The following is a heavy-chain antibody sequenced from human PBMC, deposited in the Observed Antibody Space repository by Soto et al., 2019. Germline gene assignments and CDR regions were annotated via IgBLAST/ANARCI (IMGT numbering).Heavy chain of an antibody. D-gene: IGHD1-1*01. J-gene: IGHJ4*02. Sequence: EVQLVESGGGLVMPGGSLGLSCAASGFNFNGAWMTWVRQAPGKGLEWVGRIKTTDGGVTPDYAAPVKGRFTISRDDSRNTVYMQMNSLKSEDTAVYYCAADVPSLGTGEFEYWGQGTQVTVSS. CDR2: IKTTDGGVTP. V-gene: IGHV3-15*07. CDR3: AADVPSLGTGEFEY. CDR1: GFNFNGAW.